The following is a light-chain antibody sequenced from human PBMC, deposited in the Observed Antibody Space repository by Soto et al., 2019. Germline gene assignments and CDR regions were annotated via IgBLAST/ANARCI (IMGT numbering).Light chain of an antibody. J-gene: IGKJ4*01. CDR3: QQRSDGPSA. CDR1: QSISDY. Sequence: PGETATLSCRASQSISDYLAWYQQKPGQAPRLLIYDASNRATGIPGRFSGSGSGTDFSLTISSLEAEDFASYYCQQRSDGPSAFGGGTRGEIK. CDR2: DAS. V-gene: IGKV3-11*01.